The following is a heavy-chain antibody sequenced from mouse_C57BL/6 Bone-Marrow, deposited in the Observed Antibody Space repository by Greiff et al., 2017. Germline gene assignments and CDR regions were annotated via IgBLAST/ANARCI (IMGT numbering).Heavy chain of an antibody. J-gene: IGHJ2*01. CDR3: ARSLGRYYFDY. Sequence: QVQLQQSGPDLVKPGASVKISCTASGYTFTDYYINWVKQRPGQGLKWIGWIFPGSGSTYYNETFKGKATLTVDKSSSTAYVLLSSLTAEDSTVYFCARSLGRYYFDYWGQGTTLTVSS. CDR2: IFPGSGST. CDR1: GYTFTDYY. D-gene: IGHD4-1*01. V-gene: IGHV1-75*01.